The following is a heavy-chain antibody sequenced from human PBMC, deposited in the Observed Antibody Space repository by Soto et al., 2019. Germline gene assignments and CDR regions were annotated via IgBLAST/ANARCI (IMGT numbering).Heavy chain of an antibody. CDR2: INPHSGAT. CDR1: GYTFTGTFTGYY. Sequence: ASVKVSCKASGYTFTGTFTGYYIHWVRQAPGQGLEWLGWINPHSGATNYAQKFLGRVTMSADTSASTAYMDLARLKSDDTAVYYCVRAHALGFSNWFDPWGQGTLVTVSS. D-gene: IGHD3-10*01. V-gene: IGHV1-2*02. J-gene: IGHJ5*02. CDR3: VRAHALGFSNWFDP.